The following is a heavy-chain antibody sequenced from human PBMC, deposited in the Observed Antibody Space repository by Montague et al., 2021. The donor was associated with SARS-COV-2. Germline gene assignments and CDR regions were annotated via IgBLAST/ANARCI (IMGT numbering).Heavy chain of an antibody. Sequence: SLRLSCAASGFTFSSYGMTWVRQAPGKGLEWVSTISDSGGSTYYADSVKGRFTISRDNSKNTLYLQMNSLRAEDTAVYYCANRGVRYFDAQGVWYHFDYWGQGTLVTVSS. CDR2: ISDSGGST. CDR3: ANRGVRYFDAQGVWYHFDY. CDR1: GFTFSSYG. D-gene: IGHD3-9*01. J-gene: IGHJ4*02. V-gene: IGHV3-23*01.